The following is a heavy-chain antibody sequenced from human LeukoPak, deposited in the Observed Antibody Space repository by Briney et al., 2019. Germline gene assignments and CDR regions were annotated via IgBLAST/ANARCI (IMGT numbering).Heavy chain of an antibody. J-gene: IGHJ3*02. Sequence: ASVKVSCKASGGTFSSYAISWVRQAPGQGLEWMGGIIPIFGTANYAQKFQGRVTITADESTSTACMELSSLRSEDTAVYYCTRWRYGYSSSWINDAFDIWGQGTMVTVSS. V-gene: IGHV1-69*13. CDR2: IIPIFGTA. D-gene: IGHD6-13*01. CDR1: GGTFSSYA. CDR3: TRWRYGYSSSWINDAFDI.